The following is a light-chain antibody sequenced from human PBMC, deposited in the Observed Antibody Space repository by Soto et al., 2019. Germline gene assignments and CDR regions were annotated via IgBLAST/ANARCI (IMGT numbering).Light chain of an antibody. J-gene: IGKJ4*01. CDR1: ANVGTN. V-gene: IGKV3D-15*01. CDR2: DSS. CDR3: QQYNNWGLS. Sequence: IVMTRSQATLSVSPGERVTLSCRASANVGTNVPWYQQKPGQAPRLLIYDSSTRATGIPDTFSGSGSMTDFTLTISSLHPEESAVYYCQQYNNWGLSFGGGTKVEI.